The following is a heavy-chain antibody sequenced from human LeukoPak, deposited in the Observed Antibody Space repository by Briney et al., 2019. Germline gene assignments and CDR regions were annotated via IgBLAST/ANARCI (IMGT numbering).Heavy chain of an antibody. Sequence: ASVKVSCKASGYTFTSYDINWVRQATGQGLEWMGWINPNSGGTNYAQKLQGRVTMTTDTSTSTAYMELRSLRSDDTAVYYCARDLKRGYSSGRYSWGTGSSNDYWGQGTLVTVSS. CDR1: GYTFTSYD. V-gene: IGHV1-18*01. CDR2: INPNSGGT. J-gene: IGHJ4*02. D-gene: IGHD6-19*01. CDR3: ARDLKRGYSSGRYSWGTGSSNDY.